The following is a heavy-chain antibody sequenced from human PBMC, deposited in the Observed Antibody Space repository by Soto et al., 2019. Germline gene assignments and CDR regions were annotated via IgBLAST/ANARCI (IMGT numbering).Heavy chain of an antibody. CDR1: GFAFSSSG. J-gene: IGHJ4*02. CDR3: TTVGLTYYPDS. D-gene: IGHD3-22*01. CDR2: IWYDGSAT. Sequence: LRLSCAASGFAFSSSGMYWVRQPPGKGLEWVAIIWYDGSATYYADSVKGRFTISRDNSENTLFLQMNSLRVEDTGLYYCTTVGLTYYPDSWGQGTLVTVYS. V-gene: IGHV3-33*01.